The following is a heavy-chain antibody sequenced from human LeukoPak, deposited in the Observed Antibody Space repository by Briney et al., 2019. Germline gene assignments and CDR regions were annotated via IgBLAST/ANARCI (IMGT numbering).Heavy chain of an antibody. V-gene: IGHV3-74*01. CDR3: AVSDYFDY. CDR2: IRGDGSXT. J-gene: IGHJ4*02. CDR1: GFTFSSPX. Sequence: GGSLRLSCAASGFTFSSPXXXXXXXXXXXXXXXXSRIRGDGSXTXXXDXVXXXXXXSXDXXXNTLYLQMNSLRAEDTAVYYCAVSDYFDYWGQGTLVTVSS.